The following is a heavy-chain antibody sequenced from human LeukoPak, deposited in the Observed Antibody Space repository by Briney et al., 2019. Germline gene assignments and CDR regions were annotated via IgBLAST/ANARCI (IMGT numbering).Heavy chain of an antibody. CDR2: ISAYNGNT. CDR3: ARVHDYGGPYYYYYMDV. V-gene: IGHV1-18*01. CDR1: GGTFSSYA. Sequence: GASVKVSCKVSGGTFSSYAISWVRQAPGQGLEWMGWISAYNGNTNYAQRLQGRVTMTTDTSTSTAYMELRSLRSDDAAVYYCARVHDYGGPYYYYYMDVWGKGTTVTVSS. J-gene: IGHJ6*03. D-gene: IGHD4-23*01.